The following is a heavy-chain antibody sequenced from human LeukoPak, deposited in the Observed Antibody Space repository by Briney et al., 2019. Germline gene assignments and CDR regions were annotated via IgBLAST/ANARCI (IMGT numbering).Heavy chain of an antibody. V-gene: IGHV3-48*01. CDR2: IISYSGLI. Sequence: PGGSLRLSCAASGFTFTTHNMDWVPQAPGTGLEGVSLIISYSGLIYYADSVKGRFTISRDNAKNSLYLQMHSPTAEDTAVYFCAREGIIRQEGRNWFDPWGQGTLVTVSS. CDR3: AREGIIRQEGRNWFDP. D-gene: IGHD2-15*01. J-gene: IGHJ5*02. CDR1: GFTFTTHN.